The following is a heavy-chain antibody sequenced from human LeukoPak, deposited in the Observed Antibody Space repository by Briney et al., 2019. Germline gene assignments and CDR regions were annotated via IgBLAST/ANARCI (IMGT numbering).Heavy chain of an antibody. CDR1: GFTFSSYA. CDR3: AKDLSSGYFPSIFDY. Sequence: GGSLRLSCAASGFTFSSYAMSWVRQAPGKGLEWVSAISGSGGSTYYADSVKGRFTISRDNSKNTLYLQMNSLRAEDTAVYYCAKDLSSGYFPSIFDYWGQGTLVTVSS. J-gene: IGHJ4*02. D-gene: IGHD3-22*01. CDR2: ISGSGGST. V-gene: IGHV3-23*01.